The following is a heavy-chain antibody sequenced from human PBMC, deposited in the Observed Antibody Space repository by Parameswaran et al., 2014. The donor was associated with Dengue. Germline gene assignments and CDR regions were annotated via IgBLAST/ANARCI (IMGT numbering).Heavy chain of an antibody. J-gene: IGHJ6*02. V-gene: IGHV3-72*01. D-gene: IGHD2-21*02. Sequence: VRQAPGKGLEWVGRTRNKANSYTTEYAASVKGRFTISRDDSKNSLYLQMNSLKTEDTAVYYCATSIAGYCGGDCYSGAAQYYGMDVWGQGTTVTVSS. CDR3: ATSIAGYCGGDCYSGAAQYYGMDV. CDR2: TRNKANSYTT.